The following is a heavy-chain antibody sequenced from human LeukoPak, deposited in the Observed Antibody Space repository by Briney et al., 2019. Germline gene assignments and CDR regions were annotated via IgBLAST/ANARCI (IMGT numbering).Heavy chain of an antibody. Sequence: GGSLRLSCAASGFTFSSYAMRWVRQAPGKGLEWVAVISYDGSNKYYADSVKGRFTISRDNSKNTLYLQMNSLRAEDTAVYYCAKDLRGAQSNPAINYLGPGFDYWGQGTLVTVSS. D-gene: IGHD3-10*01. V-gene: IGHV3-30-3*01. CDR1: GFTFSSYA. J-gene: IGHJ4*02. CDR2: ISYDGSNK. CDR3: AKDLRGAQSNPAINYLGPGFDY.